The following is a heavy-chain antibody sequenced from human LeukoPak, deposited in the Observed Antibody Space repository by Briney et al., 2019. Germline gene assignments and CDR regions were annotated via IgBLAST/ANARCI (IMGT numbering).Heavy chain of an antibody. CDR2: IYRSGST. D-gene: IGHD6-13*01. J-gene: IGHJ5*02. V-gene: IGHV4-38-2*02. CDR3: ARVAAAGEVDP. Sequence: SETLSLTCTVSGYSISSGYYWVWIRQPPGKGLEWIGSIYRSGSTNYNPSLKSRVTISVDTSKNQFSLKLSSVTAADTAVYYCARVAAAGEVDPWGQGTLVTVSS. CDR1: GYSISSGYY.